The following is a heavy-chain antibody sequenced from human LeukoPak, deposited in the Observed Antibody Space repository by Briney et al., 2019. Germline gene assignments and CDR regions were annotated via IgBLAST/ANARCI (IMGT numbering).Heavy chain of an antibody. V-gene: IGHV1-18*01. CDR3: ARGRFDIVATLHFDY. D-gene: IGHD5-12*01. J-gene: IGHJ4*02. CDR2: ISAYNGNT. Sequence: ASVKVSCKASGYTFSSYDISWVRQAPGQGLEWMGWISAYNGNTNYAQKLQGRVTMTTDTSTSTAYLELRSLRSDDTAVYYCARGRFDIVATLHFDYWGQGTLVTVSS. CDR1: GYTFSSYD.